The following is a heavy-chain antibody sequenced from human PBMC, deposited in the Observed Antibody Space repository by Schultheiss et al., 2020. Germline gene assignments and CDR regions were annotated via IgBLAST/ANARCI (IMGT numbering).Heavy chain of an antibody. CDR1: GFTFDDYA. D-gene: IGHD6-19*01. J-gene: IGHJ4*02. CDR2: ISWSSGTI. V-gene: IGHV3-9*01. CDR3: AKDSLHITVAGGYFEY. Sequence: GGSLRLSCAASGFTFDDYAMHWVRQAPGKGLEWVSGISWSSGTIGYADSVKGRFTISRDNAKNSLYLQMNSLRAEDTALYYCAKDSLHITVAGGYFEYWGQVTLVTVYS.